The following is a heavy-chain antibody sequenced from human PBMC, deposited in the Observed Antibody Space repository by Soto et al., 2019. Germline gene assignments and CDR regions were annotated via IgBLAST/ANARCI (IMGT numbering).Heavy chain of an antibody. CDR1: GGTFSRHA. CDR3: ARSGGQGYDRGGFDY. J-gene: IGHJ4*02. D-gene: IGHD3-22*01. Sequence: QVQLVQSGAEVRKPGSSVKVSCKASGGTFSRHAISWVRQAPGQGLEWMGGIIPIFGTANHAQKFQGRVTIIADESTSTVYMELSSLRSEDTAVYYCARSGGQGYDRGGFDYWGQGTLVTVSS. CDR2: IIPIFGTA. V-gene: IGHV1-69*01.